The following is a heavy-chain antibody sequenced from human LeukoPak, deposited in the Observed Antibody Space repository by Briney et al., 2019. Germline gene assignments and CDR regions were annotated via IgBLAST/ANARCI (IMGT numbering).Heavy chain of an antibody. D-gene: IGHD2-2*02. Sequence: ASVKVSCKASGYTFTSYGFSWVRQAPGRGLEWLGWISAYNGNTNYAQKLQRRVTITTDTSTSTAYMELRSLRSDDTAVYYCARDFVVVPAAIEAFDIWGQGTMVTVSS. CDR3: ARDFVVVPAAIEAFDI. J-gene: IGHJ3*02. CDR1: GYTFTSYG. V-gene: IGHV1-18*01. CDR2: ISAYNGNT.